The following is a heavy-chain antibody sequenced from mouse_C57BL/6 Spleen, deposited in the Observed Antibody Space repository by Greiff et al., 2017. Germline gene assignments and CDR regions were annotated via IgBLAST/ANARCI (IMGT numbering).Heavy chain of an antibody. J-gene: IGHJ2*01. CDR3: ARVPNYYGSPYFDY. Sequence: EVQGVESGGGLVKPGGSLKLSCAASGFTFSSYAMSWVRQTPEKRLEWVATISDGGSYTYYPDNVKGRFTISRDNAKNNLYLQMSHLKSEDTAMYYCARVPNYYGSPYFDYWGQGTTLTVSS. V-gene: IGHV5-4*01. CDR1: GFTFSSYA. CDR2: ISDGGSYT. D-gene: IGHD1-1*01.